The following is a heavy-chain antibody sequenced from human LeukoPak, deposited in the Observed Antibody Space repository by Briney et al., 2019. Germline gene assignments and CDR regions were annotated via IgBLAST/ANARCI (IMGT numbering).Heavy chain of an antibody. D-gene: IGHD5-18*01. Sequence: SETLSLTCAVSGYSISSGYYWGWIRQPPGKGLEWIGSIYHSGSTYYNPSLKSRVTISVDTSKNQFSLKLSSVTAADTAVYYCARVPVDTAMVSRYFDYWGQGTLVTVSS. CDR3: ARVPVDTAMVSRYFDY. J-gene: IGHJ4*02. V-gene: IGHV4-38-2*01. CDR1: GYSISSGYY. CDR2: IYHSGST.